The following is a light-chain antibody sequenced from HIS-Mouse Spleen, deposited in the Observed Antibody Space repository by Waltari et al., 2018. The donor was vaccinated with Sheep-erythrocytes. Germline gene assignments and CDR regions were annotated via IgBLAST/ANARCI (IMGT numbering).Light chain of an antibody. Sequence: AIWMTQSPSLLSASTGDRVTIISRMSKGISSYLAWYQQKPGKAPELLLYAASTLQSGVPSRFSGSGSGTDFTLTISCLQSEDFATYYCQQYYSFPFTFGPGTKVDIK. V-gene: IGKV1D-8*02. CDR1: KGISSY. CDR3: QQYYSFPFT. J-gene: IGKJ3*01. CDR2: AAS.